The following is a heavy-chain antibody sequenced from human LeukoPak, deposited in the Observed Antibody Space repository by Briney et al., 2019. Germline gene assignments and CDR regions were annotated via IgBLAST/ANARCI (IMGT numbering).Heavy chain of an antibody. J-gene: IGHJ6*03. D-gene: IGHD3-10*01. V-gene: IGHV3-23*01. CDR3: AKEPKKPIITSGSGGSYYYYMDV. CDR1: GFTFSSYG. Sequence: QPGGSLRLSCAASGFTFSSYGMSWVRQAPGKGLEWVSGISGSGGRTYYADSVKGRFTISRDNSKNTLYLQMNSLRAEDTAVYYCAKEPKKPIITSGSGGSYYYYMDVWGKGTTVTISS. CDR2: ISGSGGRT.